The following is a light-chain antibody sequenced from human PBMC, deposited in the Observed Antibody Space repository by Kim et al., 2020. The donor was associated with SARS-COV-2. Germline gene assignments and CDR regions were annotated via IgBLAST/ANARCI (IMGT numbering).Light chain of an antibody. V-gene: IGKV1-5*03. CDR3: QQYNSYPWT. CDR2: KAS. CDR1: QSISSW. Sequence: DIQMTQSPSTLSASVGDRVTITCRASQSISSWLAWYQQKPGKAPKLLIYKASSLESGVPSRLSGSGSGTEFTLTISSLQPDDFATYYCQQYNSYPWTFGQGTKLEI. J-gene: IGKJ1*01.